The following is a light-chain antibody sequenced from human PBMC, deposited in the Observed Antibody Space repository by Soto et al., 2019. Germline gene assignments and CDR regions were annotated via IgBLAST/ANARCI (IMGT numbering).Light chain of an antibody. J-gene: IGLJ1*01. Sequence: QSVLTQPPSASGTPGQRVTISCSGGSSNIETNAVNWYQQLPGTAPKHLIYNNNQRPSGVPDRFSGPKSGTSASLAISVLQSEDEADYYCAAWDDSLNGYVFGTGTKVTVL. V-gene: IGLV1-44*01. CDR3: AAWDDSLNGYV. CDR1: SSNIETNA. CDR2: NNN.